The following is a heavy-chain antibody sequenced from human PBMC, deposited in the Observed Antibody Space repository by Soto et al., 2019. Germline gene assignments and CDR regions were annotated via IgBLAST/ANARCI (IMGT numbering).Heavy chain of an antibody. CDR1: GGTFSSYA. V-gene: IGHV1-69*06. D-gene: IGHD3-10*01. Sequence: QVQLVQSGAEVKKPGSSVKVSCKASGGTFSSYAISWVRQAPGQGLEWMGGIIPIFGTANYAQKFQGRVTITADKSTSTAYMELSSLRSEDTAVYYCVRERSQGRWRLYGMDVWGQGTTVTVSS. CDR2: IIPIFGTA. CDR3: VRERSQGRWRLYGMDV. J-gene: IGHJ6*02.